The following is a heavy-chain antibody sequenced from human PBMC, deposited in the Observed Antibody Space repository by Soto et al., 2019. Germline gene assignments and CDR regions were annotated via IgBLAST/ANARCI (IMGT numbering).Heavy chain of an antibody. J-gene: IGHJ6*02. CDR1: GFTFSSYG. CDR3: AKGLDYYGSGRSYYYGMDV. CDR2: ISYDGSNK. D-gene: IGHD3-10*01. V-gene: IGHV3-30*18. Sequence: GGSLRLSCAASGFTFSSYGMHWVRQAPGKGLEWVAVISYDGSNKYYADSVKGRFTISRDNSKNTLYLQMNSLRAEDTAVYYCAKGLDYYGSGRSYYYGMDVWGQGTTVTVSS.